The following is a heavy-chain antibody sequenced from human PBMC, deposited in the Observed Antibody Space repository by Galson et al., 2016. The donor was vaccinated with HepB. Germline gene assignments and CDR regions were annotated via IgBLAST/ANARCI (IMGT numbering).Heavy chain of an antibody. V-gene: IGHV3-23*01. Sequence: SLRLSCAASGFNFSRYVMAWVRQSPGKGLEWVSGIFGSGATTFYADSLEGRFTISRDNSRNTLDLQINSLRAEDTVVYYCARSYYHDLGTYYMDPHWGQGALVTVSS. J-gene: IGHJ4*02. CDR2: IFGSGATT. CDR1: GFNFSRYV. CDR3: ARSYYHDLGTYYMDPH. D-gene: IGHD3-10*01.